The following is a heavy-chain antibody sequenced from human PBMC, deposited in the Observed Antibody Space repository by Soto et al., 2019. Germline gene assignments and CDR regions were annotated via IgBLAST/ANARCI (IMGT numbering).Heavy chain of an antibody. D-gene: IGHD6-6*01. CDR2: ISSSSSTI. CDR1: GFSFSDYS. V-gene: IGHV3-48*02. Sequence: GGSLRLSCVASGFSFSDYSMSWVRQAPGKGLEWVSYISSSSSTIYYADSVKGRFTISRDNAKNSLYLQMNSLRDEDTAVYYCARPEYSSSSYGMDVWGQGTTVTVSS. CDR3: ARPEYSSSSYGMDV. J-gene: IGHJ6*02.